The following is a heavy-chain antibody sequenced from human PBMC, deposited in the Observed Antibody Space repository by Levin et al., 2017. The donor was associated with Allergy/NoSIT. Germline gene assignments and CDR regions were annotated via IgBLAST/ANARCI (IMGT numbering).Heavy chain of an antibody. CDR3: ARAPEDEGDAFDI. CDR1: GGSFSGYY. J-gene: IGHJ3*02. CDR2: INHSGST. V-gene: IGHV4-34*01. Sequence: PSETLSLTCAVYGGSFSGYYWSWIRQPPGKGLEWIGEINHSGSTNYNPSLKSRVTISVDTSKNQFSLKLSSVTAADTAVYYCARAPEDEGDAFDIWGQGTMVTVSS.